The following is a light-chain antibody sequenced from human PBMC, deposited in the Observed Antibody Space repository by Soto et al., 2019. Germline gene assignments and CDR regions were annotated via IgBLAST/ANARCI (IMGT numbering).Light chain of an antibody. V-gene: IGKV3-20*01. Sequence: ENVLTQSPGTLSLYPGERATLSCRASQSVSSSYLAWYQQKPGQAPRLLIYGASSRATGIPSRFSGSGSGTEFTLTISSLQPEDFATYFCLQQNSYPRTFGQGTKVDIK. J-gene: IGKJ1*01. CDR2: GAS. CDR1: QSVSSSY. CDR3: LQQNSYPRT.